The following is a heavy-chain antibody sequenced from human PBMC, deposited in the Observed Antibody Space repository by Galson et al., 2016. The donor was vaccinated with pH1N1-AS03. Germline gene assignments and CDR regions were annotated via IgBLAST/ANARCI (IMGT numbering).Heavy chain of an antibody. D-gene: IGHD4-11*01. CDR3: AKTVFTDAFDI. CDR2: IYYSGNS. CDR1: GGSISSRDHY. J-gene: IGHJ3*02. V-gene: IGHV4-39*01. Sequence: ETLSLTCTVSGGSISSRDHYWVWIRQTPGKGLEWIGHIYYSGNSYYNPSLKSRVNFSVDTSKNQFSLKLASVAAADTAVYYCAKTVFTDAFDIWSPGTRVSVSS.